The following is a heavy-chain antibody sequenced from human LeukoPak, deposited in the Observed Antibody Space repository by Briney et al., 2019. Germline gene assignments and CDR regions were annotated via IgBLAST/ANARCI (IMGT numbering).Heavy chain of an antibody. D-gene: IGHD1-26*01. CDR3: AKRQGPDSGSYDYFDP. CDR1: GGSISSYY. V-gene: IGHV4-4*09. J-gene: IGHJ5*02. CDR2: IHSNGYT. Sequence: SETLSLTCTVSGGSISSYYWSWIRQPPGQGLEWIAYIHSNGYTNYNPSLKSRVTISVDTSKNQFSLKVTSVTAADSAAYYCAKRQGPDSGSYDYFDPWGQGTLVIVSS.